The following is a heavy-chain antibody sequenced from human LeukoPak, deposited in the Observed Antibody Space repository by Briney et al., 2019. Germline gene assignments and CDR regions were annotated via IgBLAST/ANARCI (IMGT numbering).Heavy chain of an antibody. CDR2: VCDDGRT. D-gene: IGHD6-25*01. J-gene: IGHJ4*02. V-gene: IGHV4-4*02. CDR1: GGSVSSTNW. CDR3: AREGGFSRPLDY. Sequence: SGTLSLTCGVSGGSVSSTNWWTWIRQPPGKGLEWIGEVCDDGRTNFNPSLKSRLTMSVDLSENHVSLKLTSVTAADTAVYYCAREGGFSRPLDYSGQGTLVTVSA.